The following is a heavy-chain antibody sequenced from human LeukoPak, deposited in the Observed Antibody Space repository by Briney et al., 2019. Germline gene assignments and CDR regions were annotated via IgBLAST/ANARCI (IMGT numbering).Heavy chain of an antibody. D-gene: IGHD3-3*01. J-gene: IGHJ6*03. V-gene: IGHV3-23*01. CDR2: ISGSGTST. CDR1: GFTFRSYA. CDR3: AKDPGASVSGFHMDV. Sequence: PGGSLRLSCAASGFTFRSYAMSWVRQAPGKGLEWVLAISGSGTSTYYADSVKGRFTISRDNSKNMLYLQMDSLRPDDTAVYYCAKDPGASVSGFHMDVWGKGTTVIVSS.